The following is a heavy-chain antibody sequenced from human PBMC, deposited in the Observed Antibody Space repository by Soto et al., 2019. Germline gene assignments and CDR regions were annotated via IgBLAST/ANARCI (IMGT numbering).Heavy chain of an antibody. Sequence: ASVNVSCKSSGGTLSSYSMSWVRQAPGQGLEWMGGIIPIFGTANYAQKFQGRVTITADESTSTAYMELSSLRSEDTAVYYCARSVSFRYQLLKRGMDVWGQGTTVTVSS. V-gene: IGHV1-69*13. CDR2: IIPIFGTA. CDR3: ARSVSFRYQLLKRGMDV. J-gene: IGHJ6*02. D-gene: IGHD2-2*01. CDR1: GGTLSSYS.